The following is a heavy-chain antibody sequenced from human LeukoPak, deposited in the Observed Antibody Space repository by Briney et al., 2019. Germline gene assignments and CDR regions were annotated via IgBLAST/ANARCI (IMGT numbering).Heavy chain of an antibody. D-gene: IGHD5-24*01. CDR3: ARTLEMATISPGY. CDR2: IIPILGIA. Sequence: SVKVSCKASGGTFSSYAISWVRQAPGQGLEWMGRIIPILGIANYAQKFQGRVTITADKSTSTAYMELSSLRSEDTAVYYCARTLEMATISPGYWGQGTLVTVSS. V-gene: IGHV1-69*04. CDR1: GGTFSSYA. J-gene: IGHJ4*02.